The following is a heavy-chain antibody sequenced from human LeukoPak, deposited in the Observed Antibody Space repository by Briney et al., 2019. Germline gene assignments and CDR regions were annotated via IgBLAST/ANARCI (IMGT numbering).Heavy chain of an antibody. J-gene: IGHJ6*03. D-gene: IGHD5-18*01. CDR2: INHSGGT. Sequence: SETLSLTCAVYGGSFSGYYWTWIRQPPGKGLEWIGEINHSGGTNHNPSLMSRVIMSVDTSKNQFSLKVSSVTAADTAVYYCARVGYRFSINDWSRIGLGAYPTKYYYMDVWGKGTTVTVSS. CDR3: ARVGYRFSINDWSRIGLGAYPTKYYYMDV. V-gene: IGHV4-34*01. CDR1: GGSFSGYY.